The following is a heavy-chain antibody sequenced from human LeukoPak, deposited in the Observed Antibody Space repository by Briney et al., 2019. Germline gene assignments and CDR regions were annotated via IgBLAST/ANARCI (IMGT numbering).Heavy chain of an antibody. J-gene: IGHJ5*02. D-gene: IGHD6-13*01. Sequence: GGSLRLSCAASGFTFSSYEMNWVRQAPGKGLEWVSYISSSGSTIYYADSVKGRFTISRDNAKNTLYLQMNSLRAEDTAVYCCARDRYSSSWYDWFDPWGQGTLVTVSS. CDR1: GFTFSSYE. V-gene: IGHV3-48*03. CDR2: ISSSGSTI. CDR3: ARDRYSSSWYDWFDP.